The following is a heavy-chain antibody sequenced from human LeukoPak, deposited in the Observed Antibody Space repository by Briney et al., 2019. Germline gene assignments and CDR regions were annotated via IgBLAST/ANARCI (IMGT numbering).Heavy chain of an antibody. CDR2: ISYDGSNK. V-gene: IGHV3-30-3*01. D-gene: IGHD6-13*01. Sequence: PGRSLRLSCAASGFTFSSYAMHWVRQAPGKGLEWVAVISYDGSNKYYADSVKGRFTISRDNSKNTLYLQMNSLRAEDTAVYYCARGGDGLSSSWYQRWFDPWGQGTLVTVSS. CDR1: GFTFSSYA. J-gene: IGHJ5*02. CDR3: ARGGDGLSSSWYQRWFDP.